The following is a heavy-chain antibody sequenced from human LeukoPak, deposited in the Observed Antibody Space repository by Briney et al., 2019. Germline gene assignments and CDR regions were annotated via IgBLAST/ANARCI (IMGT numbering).Heavy chain of an antibody. CDR2: INHSGST. CDR1: GGSFSGCY. Sequence: SESLSLTCAVYGGSFSGCYWSWIRQPPGEGLEWIGEINHSGSTNYNPSLKSRVTISVDTSKNQFSLKLSSVTAADTAVYYCARAGRRDGYTHWGQGTLVTVSS. D-gene: IGHD5-24*01. CDR3: ARAGRRDGYTH. V-gene: IGHV4-34*01. J-gene: IGHJ4*02.